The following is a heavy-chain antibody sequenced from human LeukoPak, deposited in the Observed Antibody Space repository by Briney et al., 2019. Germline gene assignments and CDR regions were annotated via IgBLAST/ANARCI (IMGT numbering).Heavy chain of an antibody. CDR3: ARGPLRFLEWSMSYYGMDV. Sequence: SETLSLTCAVYGGPFSGYYWSWIRQPPGKGLEWIGEINHSGSTNYNPSLKSRVTISVDTSKNQSSLKLSSVTAADTAVYYCARGPLRFLEWSMSYYGMDVWGQGTTVTVSS. D-gene: IGHD3-3*01. CDR1: GGPFSGYY. CDR2: INHSGST. V-gene: IGHV4-34*01. J-gene: IGHJ6*02.